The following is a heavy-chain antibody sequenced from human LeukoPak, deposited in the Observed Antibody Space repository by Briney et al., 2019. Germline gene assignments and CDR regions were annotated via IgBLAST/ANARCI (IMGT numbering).Heavy chain of an antibody. Sequence: GGSLRLSCAASGFTFSSYGMHWVRQAPGKGLEWVAVIWYDGSSKYYADSVKGRFTISRDNSKNTLYLQMNSLRAEDTAVYYCARDHLVLEQQLATYFDYWGQGTLVTVSS. D-gene: IGHD6-13*01. CDR1: GFTFSSYG. J-gene: IGHJ4*02. CDR3: ARDHLVLEQQLATYFDY. V-gene: IGHV3-33*01. CDR2: IWYDGSSK.